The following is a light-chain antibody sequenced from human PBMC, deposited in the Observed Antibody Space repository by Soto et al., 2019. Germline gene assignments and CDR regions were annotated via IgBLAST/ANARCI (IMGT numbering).Light chain of an antibody. V-gene: IGLV1-40*01. CDR3: LSYDKSLSGYV. Sequence: QSVLTQPPSVSGAPGQRLTLSCTGSSSNIGAGYDVHWYQQLPGAAPKVVIYGNTNRPSGVPDRFSGSKSGPSASLVITGPQAEDEADYYCLSYDKSLSGYVFGAGTKSPP. J-gene: IGLJ1*01. CDR2: GNT. CDR1: SSNIGAGYD.